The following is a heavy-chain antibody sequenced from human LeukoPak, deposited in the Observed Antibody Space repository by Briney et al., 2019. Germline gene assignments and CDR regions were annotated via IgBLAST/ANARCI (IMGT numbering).Heavy chain of an antibody. V-gene: IGHV4-4*02. D-gene: IGHD5-12*01. CDR3: ARGGNAGRDYDPLWYFDL. CDR1: GGSFSSSTR. Sequence: SGTLSLTCAASGGSFSSSTRRSGVRQPPGKGLECIGEICNSGSTNYNPSLKGRVTISVDKSKNQFSLKLSSVTAADTAVYYCARGGNAGRDYDPLWYFDLWGRGTLVTVSS. CDR2: ICNSGST. J-gene: IGHJ2*01.